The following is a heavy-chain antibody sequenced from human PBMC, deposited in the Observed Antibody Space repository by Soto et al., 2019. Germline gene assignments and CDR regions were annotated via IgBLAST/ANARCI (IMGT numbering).Heavy chain of an antibody. CDR1: GFTFSSYW. V-gene: IGHV3-74*01. D-gene: IGHD5-18*01. CDR3: ARERRYTSGAYAFDI. Sequence: EVQLVESGGDLVQPGGSLRLSCAASGFTFSSYWMHWVCQAPGKGLVWVSRIDSDGSTTSYADSVKGRFTISRDNAKTTLYLQMSSLRAEDTAVYYCARERRYTSGAYAFDIWGQGTMVAVSS. CDR2: IDSDGSTT. J-gene: IGHJ3*02.